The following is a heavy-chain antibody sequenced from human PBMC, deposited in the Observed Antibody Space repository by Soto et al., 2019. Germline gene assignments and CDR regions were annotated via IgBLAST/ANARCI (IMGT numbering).Heavy chain of an antibody. CDR2: VSGSDAGT. Sequence: EVQLLESGGGLVQPGGSLRLSCEASGFTFSSHAMSWVRQAPGKGLEWVSAVSGSDAGTFDADSVRGRFTISRDNSKNTLYLHMTSLRVEDTAIYYCTKDPCTRSSCYCDFWGQGSLVTVSS. CDR1: GFTFSSHA. D-gene: IGHD2-2*01. V-gene: IGHV3-23*01. CDR3: TKDPCTRSSCYCDF. J-gene: IGHJ4*02.